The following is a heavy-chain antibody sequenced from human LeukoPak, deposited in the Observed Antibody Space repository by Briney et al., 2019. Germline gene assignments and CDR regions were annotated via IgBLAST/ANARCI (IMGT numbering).Heavy chain of an antibody. V-gene: IGHV4-31*03. CDR3: ARRRQQLPHNWFDP. J-gene: IGHJ5*02. CDR2: IYYSGST. D-gene: IGHD6-13*01. CDR1: GGSISSGGYY. Sequence: SETLSLTCTVSGGSISSGGYYWSWIRQHPGKGLEWIGYIYYSGSTYYNPSLKSRVTISVDTSKNQFSLKLSSVTAADTAVYYCARRRQQLPHNWFDPWGQGTLVTVSS.